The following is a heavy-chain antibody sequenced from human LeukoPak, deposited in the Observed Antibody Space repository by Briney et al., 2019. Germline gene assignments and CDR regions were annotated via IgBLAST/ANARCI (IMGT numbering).Heavy chain of an antibody. CDR3: ARDLYYYDSRGAFDI. J-gene: IGHJ3*02. CDR1: GFTFSSYE. D-gene: IGHD3-22*01. Sequence: GGSLRLSCAASGFTFSSYEMNWVRQAPGKGLEWVSYISSSGSTIYYADSVKGRFTISRDNAKNSLYLQMNSLRAEDTAVYYCARDLYYYDSRGAFDIWGQGTMVTVSS. CDR2: ISSSGSTI. V-gene: IGHV3-48*03.